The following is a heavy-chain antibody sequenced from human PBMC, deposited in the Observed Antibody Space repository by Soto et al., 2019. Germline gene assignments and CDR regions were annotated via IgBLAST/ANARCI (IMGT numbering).Heavy chain of an antibody. D-gene: IGHD1-7*01. CDR3: AKYPLVLDYITGTTLLSYFDY. J-gene: IGHJ4*02. CDR2: ISGSGGST. Sequence: GGSLRLSCAASGFTFSSYAMSWVRQAPGKGLEWVSAISGSGGSTYYADSVKGRFTISRDNSKNTLYLQMNSLRAEDTAVYYCAKYPLVLDYITGTTLLSYFDYWGQGTLVTVSS. CDR1: GFTFSSYA. V-gene: IGHV3-23*01.